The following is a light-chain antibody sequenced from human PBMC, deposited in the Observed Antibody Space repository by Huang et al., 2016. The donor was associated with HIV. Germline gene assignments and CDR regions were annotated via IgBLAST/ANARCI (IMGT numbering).Light chain of an antibody. CDR2: GAS. J-gene: IGKJ1*01. Sequence: EIVMTQSPATLSVSPGERATLSCRASQGVSNNIAWYQQKPGQYPRLLNHGASTRATCIAAKFRCRGSGTDFTLTITSLQPEDSAVYYCQHYNNWPPWTFGPGTQVEI. CDR3: QHYNNWPPWT. CDR1: QGVSNN. V-gene: IGKV3D-15*01.